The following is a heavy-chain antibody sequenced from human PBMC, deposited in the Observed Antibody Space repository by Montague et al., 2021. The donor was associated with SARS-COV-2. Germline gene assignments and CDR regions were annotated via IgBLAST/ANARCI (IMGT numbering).Heavy chain of an antibody. D-gene: IGHD1-26*01. CDR2: VISSGST. CDR3: ARSTVGTSHFDY. CDR1: GGSIFSNSFY. Sequence: SETLSLTCTVSGGSIFSNSFYWGWIRQSPGQELEWIGNVISSGSTFYNPSLRSRVTLSEDMSKNQFSLKLMSVTAADTAVYYCARSTVGTSHFDYWGQGTPVTVSS. V-gene: IGHV4-39*01. J-gene: IGHJ4*02.